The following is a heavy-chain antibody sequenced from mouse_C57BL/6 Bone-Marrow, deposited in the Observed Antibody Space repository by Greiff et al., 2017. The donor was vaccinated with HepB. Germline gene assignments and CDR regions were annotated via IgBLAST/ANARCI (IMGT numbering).Heavy chain of an antibody. Sequence: QVQLKESGAELARPGASVKLSCKASGYTFTSYGISWVKQRTGQGLEWIGEIYPRSGNTYYNEKFKGKATLTADKSSSTAYMELRSLTSEDSAVYFCARIRWLLWYFDVWGTGTTVTVSS. V-gene: IGHV1-81*01. CDR2: IYPRSGNT. D-gene: IGHD2-3*01. J-gene: IGHJ1*03. CDR3: ARIRWLLWYFDV. CDR1: GYTFTSYG.